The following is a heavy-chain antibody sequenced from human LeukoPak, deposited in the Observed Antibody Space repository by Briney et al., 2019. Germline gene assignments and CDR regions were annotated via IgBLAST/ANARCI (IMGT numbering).Heavy chain of an antibody. CDR1: GGSISSYY. J-gene: IGHJ4*02. CDR3: ARSYCSSTSCNRVGGAYFDY. D-gene: IGHD2-2*01. V-gene: IGHV4-59*08. CDR2: IYYSGST. Sequence: SETLSLTCNVSGGSISSYYWSWIRQPPGKGLEWIGYIYYSGSTNYNPSLKSRVTISVDAPKNQFSLKLSSVTAADTAVYYCARSYCSSTSCNRVGGAYFDYWGQGTLVTVSS.